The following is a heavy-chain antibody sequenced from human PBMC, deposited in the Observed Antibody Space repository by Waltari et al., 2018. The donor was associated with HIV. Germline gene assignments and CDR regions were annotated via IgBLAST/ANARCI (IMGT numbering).Heavy chain of an antibody. V-gene: IGHV3-74*01. Sequence: EVQLVESGGGLVQPGGSLRLPCVASGFTFSSYWIFWVLQFTGKGLEWVSDINTDGRDTDYADAVKGRFTISRDNAKNTLYLQMNSLRGEDTAVYYCARVGVLRFLEWITETNWYFDLWGRGTLVTVSS. J-gene: IGHJ2*01. CDR3: ARVGVLRFLEWITETNWYFDL. CDR1: GFTFSSYW. D-gene: IGHD3-3*01. CDR2: INTDGRDT.